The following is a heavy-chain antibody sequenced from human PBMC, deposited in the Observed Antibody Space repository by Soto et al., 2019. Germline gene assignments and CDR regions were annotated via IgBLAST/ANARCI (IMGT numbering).Heavy chain of an antibody. J-gene: IGHJ4*02. CDR2: IWYDGSNK. D-gene: IGHD3-9*01. Sequence: QVQLVESGGGVVQPGRSLRLSCAASGFTFSSYGMHWVRQAPGKGLEWVAVIWYDGSNKYYADSVKGRFTISRDNSKNTLYLQINSLRAEDTAVYYCARDTGRYFDWLGYWGQGTLVTVSS. CDR3: ARDTGRYFDWLGY. CDR1: GFTFSSYG. V-gene: IGHV3-33*01.